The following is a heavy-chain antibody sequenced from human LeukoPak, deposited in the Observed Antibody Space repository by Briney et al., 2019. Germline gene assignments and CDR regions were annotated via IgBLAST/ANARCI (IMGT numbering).Heavy chain of an antibody. V-gene: IGHV3-23*01. CDR2: ISGSGGST. Sequence: QPGRSLRLSCAASGFTFSSYGMSWVRQAPGKGLEWVSAISGSGGSTYYADSVKGRFTISRDNSKNTLYLQMNSLRAEDTAVYYCANAPYYYASCPDYWGQGTLVTVSS. J-gene: IGHJ4*02. CDR1: GFTFSSYG. D-gene: IGHD3-10*01. CDR3: ANAPYYYASCPDY.